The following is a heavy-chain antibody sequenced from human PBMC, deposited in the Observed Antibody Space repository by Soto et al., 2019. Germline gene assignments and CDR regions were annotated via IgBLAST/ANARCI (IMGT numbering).Heavy chain of an antibody. CDR2: IMPILGIA. CDR3: ARTIRGVISND. Sequence: QVQLVQSGAEVKKPGSSVKVSCKASGGTFSSYTISWVRQAPGQGLEWMGRIMPILGIANYAQKFQGRVTITADKSTSTAYMELSSLRSEDTAVYYCARTIRGVISNDWGQGTLVTVSS. D-gene: IGHD3-16*02. CDR1: GGTFSSYT. V-gene: IGHV1-69*02. J-gene: IGHJ4*02.